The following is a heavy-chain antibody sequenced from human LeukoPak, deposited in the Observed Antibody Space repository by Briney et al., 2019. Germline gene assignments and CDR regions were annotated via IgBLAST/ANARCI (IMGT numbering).Heavy chain of an antibody. J-gene: IGHJ6*03. V-gene: IGHV4-34*01. D-gene: IGHD6-6*01. CDR1: GGSFSDDY. CDR2: INHSGSA. Sequence: SETLSLTCAVYGGSFSDDYWTWIRQPPGKGLEWIGEINHSGSANYNPSLKSRVSISVDTSKTQFSLKLGSVTAADTAVYYCARGGEYSRSSDYYFYLDVWGKGTTVTVCS. CDR3: ARGGEYSRSSDYYFYLDV.